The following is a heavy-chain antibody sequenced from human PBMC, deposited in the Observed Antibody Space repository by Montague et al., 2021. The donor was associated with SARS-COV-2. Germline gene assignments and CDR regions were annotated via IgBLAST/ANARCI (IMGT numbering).Heavy chain of an antibody. CDR3: ARIPVGSKYYFDF. V-gene: IGHV6-1*01. CDR2: TYYRSKWYN. J-gene: IGHJ4*02. D-gene: IGHD2-2*01. CDR1: GGSVSGNIAT. Sequence: CVISGGSVSGNIATWNWIRQSPSRGLEWLGRTYYRSKWYNDYAESVKGRITIDPDTSKRQFSLHLNSVTPEDTAVYYCARIPVGSKYYFDFWGQGTLVTVSS.